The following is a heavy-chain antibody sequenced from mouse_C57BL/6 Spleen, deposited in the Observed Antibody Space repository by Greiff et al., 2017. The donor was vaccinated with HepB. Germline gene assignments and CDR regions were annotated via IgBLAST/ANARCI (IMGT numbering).Heavy chain of an antibody. CDR3: AREDYYAMDY. Sequence: QVQLKESGAELVKPGASVKLSCKASGYTFTEYTIHWVKQRSGQGLEWIGWFYPGSGSIKYNEKFKSKATLTVDTSSSTAYMQLSSLTSEDSAVYYCAREDYYAMDYWGQGTSVTVSS. CDR2: FYPGSGSI. J-gene: IGHJ4*01. CDR1: GYTFTEYT. V-gene: IGHV1-62-2*01.